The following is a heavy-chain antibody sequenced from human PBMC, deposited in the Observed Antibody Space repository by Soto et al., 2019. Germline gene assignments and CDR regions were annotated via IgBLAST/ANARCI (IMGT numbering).Heavy chain of an antibody. CDR2: INHRGST. CDR3: ARVGSLRALDY. V-gene: IGHV4-34*01. D-gene: IGHD1-26*01. Sequence: QVQLQQWGAGLLKPSETLSLTCAVYGGSFSGYYWSWIRQTPGKGLEWIGEINHRGSTNYTPSLRRRLSIAIDTSNNQLSLQGTSVTAADTAIYDCARVGSLRALDYWGQGTLVTVSS. CDR1: GGSFSGYY. J-gene: IGHJ4*02.